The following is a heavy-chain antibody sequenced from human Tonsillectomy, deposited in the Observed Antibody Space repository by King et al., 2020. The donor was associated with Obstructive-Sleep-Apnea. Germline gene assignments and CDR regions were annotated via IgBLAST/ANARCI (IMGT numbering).Heavy chain of an antibody. CDR1: GGSISSAGIN. CDR3: ARELMQPWYRIDH. J-gene: IGHJ4*02. V-gene: IGHV4-31*03. CDR2: IYDSGKT. Sequence: VQLQESGPGQVKPSQTLSLTCSVSGGSISSAGINWNWIRQRPGKGLEWIGYIYDSGKTYYNPSLKSRVTIVVDTSKNQFSLKLRSVTAADTAIYYCARELMQPWYRIDHWGQGTLVTVSS. D-gene: IGHD2-8*01.